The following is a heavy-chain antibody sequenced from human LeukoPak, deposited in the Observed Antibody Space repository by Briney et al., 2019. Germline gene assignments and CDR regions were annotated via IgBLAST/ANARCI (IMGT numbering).Heavy chain of an antibody. D-gene: IGHD6-6*01. CDR3: AKDTRYSSSSQGAFDI. J-gene: IGHJ3*02. CDR1: GFTFDDYA. V-gene: IGHV3-9*03. Sequence: GGSLRLSCAASGFTFDDYAMHWVRQAPGKGLEWVPGISWNSGSIGYADSVKGRFTISRDNAKNSLYLQMNSLRAEDMALYYCAKDTRYSSSSQGAFDIWGQGTMVTVSS. CDR2: ISWNSGSI.